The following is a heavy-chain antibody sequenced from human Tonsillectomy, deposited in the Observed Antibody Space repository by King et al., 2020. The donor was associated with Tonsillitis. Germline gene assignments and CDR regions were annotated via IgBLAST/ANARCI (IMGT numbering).Heavy chain of an antibody. J-gene: IGHJ3*01. CDR1: GGTFSSYA. CDR2: IIPIFCTA. D-gene: IGHD3-22*01. Sequence: QLVQSGAEVKKPGSSVKVSCKASGGTFSSYALSWVRQTPGQGLEWMGGIIPIFCTANYAQQFQGRVTITAEGSTSTAYMELVSLTSEATAVYYCAGDYRDYYDSSGFQGAFDFWGQGTMVTVSS. V-gene: IGHV1-69*01. CDR3: AGDYRDYYDSSGFQGAFDF.